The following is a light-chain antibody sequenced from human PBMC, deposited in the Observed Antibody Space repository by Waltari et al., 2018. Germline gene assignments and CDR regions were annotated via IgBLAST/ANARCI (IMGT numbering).Light chain of an antibody. CDR3: QQYHSPPQT. J-gene: IGKJ2*01. V-gene: IGKV4-1*01. CDR2: WAS. CDR1: LRILYSPNNNNY. Sequence: DIVMTQSPDSLAVSLGERATINCKSSLRILYSPNNNNYLAWYQQKAGQPPSLLIYWASTRASGVPDRFSGSGSGTDFTLTISSLQAEDVAVYYCQQYHSPPQTFGPATKLEIK.